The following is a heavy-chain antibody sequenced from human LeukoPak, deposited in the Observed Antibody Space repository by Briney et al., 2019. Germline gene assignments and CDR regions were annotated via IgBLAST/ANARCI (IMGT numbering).Heavy chain of an antibody. V-gene: IGHV3-64D*06. CDR1: GFTFSGYA. Sequence: GGSLRLSCSASGFTFSGYAMHWVRQPPGKGLEYVSAITNNGRSTYYADSVKGRFTISRDNSKNTLYLQMSSLRAEDTAVYYCASTYSYDSSGYYPFDYWGQGTLVTVPS. J-gene: IGHJ4*02. D-gene: IGHD3-22*01. CDR3: ASTYSYDSSGYYPFDY. CDR2: ITNNGRST.